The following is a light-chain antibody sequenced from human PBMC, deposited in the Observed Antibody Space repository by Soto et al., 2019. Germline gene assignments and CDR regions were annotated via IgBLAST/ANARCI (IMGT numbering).Light chain of an antibody. Sequence: QSALTQPASVSGSPGQSITISCTGTSRDVGTYTLVSWYQHYPGKAPKLIIYEGSKRPSGVSNRFSASKTGRTASLTISGIQPEDEAAYYCCSYAGSSSVVFGGGTKLTVL. CDR2: EGS. V-gene: IGLV2-23*01. CDR1: SRDVGTYTL. J-gene: IGLJ2*01. CDR3: CSYAGSSSVV.